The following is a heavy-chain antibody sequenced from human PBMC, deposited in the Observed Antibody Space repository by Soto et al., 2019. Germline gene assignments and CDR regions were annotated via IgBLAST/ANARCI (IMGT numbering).Heavy chain of an antibody. CDR2: ITTKADAGTT. J-gene: IGHJ4*02. CDR3: TSTLGY. V-gene: IGHV3-15*01. CDR1: GFTFSNAW. D-gene: IGHD7-27*01. Sequence: EVQLVESGGGLVKPGGSLRLSCAASGFTFSNAWRTWVRQAPGKGLEWVGRITTKADAGTTDYAAPVKGRFTISRDDSKNTLYLQMNSLKTEDTAMYYCTSTLGYWGQGTLVTVSS.